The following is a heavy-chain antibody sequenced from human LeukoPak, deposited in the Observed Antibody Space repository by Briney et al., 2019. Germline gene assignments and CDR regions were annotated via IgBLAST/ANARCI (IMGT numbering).Heavy chain of an antibody. D-gene: IGHD3-9*01. V-gene: IGHV3-48*03. CDR1: GFTFSSYE. CDR3: ARGDDILTGYYSLYYFDY. CDR2: ISSSGSTI. Sequence: GGSLRLSCAASGFTFSSYEMNWVRQAPGKGLEWVSYISSSGSTIYYADSVKGRFTISRDNAKNSLYLQMNSLRAEDTAVYYCARGDDILTGYYSLYYFDYWGQGTLVTVSS. J-gene: IGHJ4*02.